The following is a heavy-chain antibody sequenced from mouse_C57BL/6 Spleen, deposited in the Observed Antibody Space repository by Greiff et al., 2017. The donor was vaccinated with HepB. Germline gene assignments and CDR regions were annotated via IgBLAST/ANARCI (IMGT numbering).Heavy chain of an antibody. Sequence: EVKLQESGPVLVKPGASVKMSCKASGYTFTDYYMNWVKQSHGKSLEWIGVINPYNGGTSYNQKFKGKATLTVDKSSSTAYMELNSLTSEDSAVYYCARGSSLRYWYFDVWGTGTTVTVSS. CDR3: ARGSSLRYWYFDV. V-gene: IGHV1-19*01. CDR2: INPYNGGT. CDR1: GYTFTDYY. D-gene: IGHD1-1*01. J-gene: IGHJ1*03.